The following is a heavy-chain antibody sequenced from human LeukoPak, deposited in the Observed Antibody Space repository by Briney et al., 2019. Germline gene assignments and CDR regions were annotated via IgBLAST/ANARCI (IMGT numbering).Heavy chain of an antibody. Sequence: SVKVSCKASGGTFSSYAISWVRQAPGQGLEWMGGIIPIFGTANYAQKFQGRVTITADESTSTAYMELSSLRSEDTAVYYCANGDYPHPYYYGMDVWGQGTTVTVSS. J-gene: IGHJ6*02. V-gene: IGHV1-69*13. CDR2: IIPIFGTA. CDR3: ANGDYPHPYYYGMDV. CDR1: GGTFSSYA. D-gene: IGHD4-17*01.